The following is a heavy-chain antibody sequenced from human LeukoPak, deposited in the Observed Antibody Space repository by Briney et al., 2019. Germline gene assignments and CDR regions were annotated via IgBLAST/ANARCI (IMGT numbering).Heavy chain of an antibody. CDR3: ATVLGELEMGAFDI. V-gene: IGHV4-4*02. CDR1: GVSISSSNW. Sequence: SGTLSLTCAVSGVSISSSNWWSWVRQPPGKGLEWIGEIYHSGSTNYNPSLKSRVTISVDKSKNQFSLKLSSVTAADTAVYYCATVLGELEMGAFDIWGQGTMVTVSS. J-gene: IGHJ3*02. D-gene: IGHD3-10*01. CDR2: IYHSGST.